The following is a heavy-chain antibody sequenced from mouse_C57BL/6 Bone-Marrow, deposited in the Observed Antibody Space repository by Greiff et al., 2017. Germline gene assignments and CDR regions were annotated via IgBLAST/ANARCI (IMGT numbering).Heavy chain of an antibody. V-gene: IGHV14-3*01. J-gene: IGHJ2*01. D-gene: IGHD2-1*01. Sequence: VQLKESVAELVRPGASVKLSCTASGFNIKNTYMHWVKQRPEEGLEWIGRIDPATGNTKYAPKFQGQATITADTSSNTAYLQLSSLTAEDTAIYYCARMGYGKGGNYWGQGTTLTGSS. CDR1: GFNIKNTY. CDR2: IDPATGNT. CDR3: ARMGYGKGGNY.